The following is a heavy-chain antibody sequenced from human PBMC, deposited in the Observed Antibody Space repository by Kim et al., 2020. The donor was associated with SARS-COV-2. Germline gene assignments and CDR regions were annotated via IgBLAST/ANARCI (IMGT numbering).Heavy chain of an antibody. J-gene: IGHJ3*02. CDR3: ARDEDTAMSTGGAFDI. V-gene: IGHV4-38-2*02. CDR2: IYHSGST. CDR1: GYSISSGYY. D-gene: IGHD5-18*01. Sequence: SETLSLTCTVSGYSISSGYYWGWIRQPPGKGLEWIGSIYHSGSTYYNPSLKSRVTISVDTSKNQFSLKLSSVTAADTAVYYCARDEDTAMSTGGAFDIWG.